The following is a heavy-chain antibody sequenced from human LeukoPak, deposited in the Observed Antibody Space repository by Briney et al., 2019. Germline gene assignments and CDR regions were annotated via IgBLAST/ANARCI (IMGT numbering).Heavy chain of an antibody. D-gene: IGHD3-3*01. V-gene: IGHV3-30*02. CDR3: AKIGAPSDFWSGVGY. Sequence: GGSLRLSCAASGFTFSSYGMHWVRQAPGKGLEWVAFIRYDGSNKYYADSVKGRFTISRDNSKNTLYLQMNSLRAEDTAVYYCAKIGAPSDFWSGVGYWGQGTLVTVSS. CDR2: IRYDGSNK. J-gene: IGHJ4*02. CDR1: GFTFSSYG.